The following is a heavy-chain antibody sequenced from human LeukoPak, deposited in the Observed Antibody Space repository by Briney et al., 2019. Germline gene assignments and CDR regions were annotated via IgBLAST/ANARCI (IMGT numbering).Heavy chain of an antibody. V-gene: IGHV3-15*01. J-gene: IGHJ6*02. Sequence: KPGGSLRLSCAASGFTFSNAWMSWVRQAPGKGLEWVGRIKSKTDGGTTDYAAPVKGRFTISRDGSKNTLYLQMNSLKTEDTAVYYCTTDPGSTTVDYYYYGMDVWGQGTTVTVSS. CDR3: TTDPGSTTVDYYYYGMDV. D-gene: IGHD4-23*01. CDR1: GFTFSNAW. CDR2: IKSKTDGGTT.